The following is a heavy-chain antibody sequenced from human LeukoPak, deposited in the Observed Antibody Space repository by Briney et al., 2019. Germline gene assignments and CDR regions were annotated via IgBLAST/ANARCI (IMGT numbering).Heavy chain of an antibody. CDR3: ARDWAGAHNAFDI. J-gene: IGHJ3*02. V-gene: IGHV4-59*01. Sequence: SETLSLTCTVSGGSFTSYYWSWIRQPPGKGLEWIGYIYYSGSTNYNPSLKSRVTISVDTSKNQFSLKLSSVTAADTAVYYCARDWAGAHNAFDIWGQGTMVTVSS. D-gene: IGHD1-26*01. CDR1: GGSFTSYY. CDR2: IYYSGST.